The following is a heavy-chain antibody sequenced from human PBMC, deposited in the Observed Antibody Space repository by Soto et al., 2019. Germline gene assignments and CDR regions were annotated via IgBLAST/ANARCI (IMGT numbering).Heavy chain of an antibody. CDR2: ISYDVSNK. Sequence: RARRLCYAASGFIFSSCGMHGGRQAPGKGLEWVAVISYDVSNKYYAESVKGRFTISRDNSKNTLYLHLHSLRAEDTAVYYCLKECVGIAGAPLAYCGQRAFVRVSS. CDR3: LKECVGIAGAPLAY. CDR1: GFIFSSCG. J-gene: IGHJ4*01. D-gene: IGHD1-26*01. V-gene: IGHV3-30*18.